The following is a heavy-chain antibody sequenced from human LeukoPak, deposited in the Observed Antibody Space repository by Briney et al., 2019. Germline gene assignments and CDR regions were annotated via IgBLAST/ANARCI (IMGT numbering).Heavy chain of an antibody. CDR3: ARAAPTLTVTTDFDY. V-gene: IGHV1-18*04. Sequence: GASVKVSCKASGYTFINYGITWARQAPGQGLEWMGWISAYNGNTNYAQKLQGRVTMTTDTSTSTAYMELRSLRSDDTAVYYCARAAPTLTVTTDFDYWGQGTLVTVSS. CDR1: GYTFINYG. CDR2: ISAYNGNT. J-gene: IGHJ4*02. D-gene: IGHD4-17*01.